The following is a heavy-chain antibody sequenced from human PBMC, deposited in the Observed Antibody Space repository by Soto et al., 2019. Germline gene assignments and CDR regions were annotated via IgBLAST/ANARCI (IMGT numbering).Heavy chain of an antibody. CDR1: GFTFSSYG. V-gene: IGHV3-30*03. J-gene: IGHJ3*02. CDR3: ARALIVVRAFDI. D-gene: IGHD2-21*01. CDR2: ISYDGSNK. Sequence: GGSLRLSCAASGFTFSSYGMHWVRQAPGKGLEWVAVISYDGSNKYYADSVKGRFTISRDNSKNTLYLQMNSLRAEDTAVYYCARALIVVRAFDIWGQGTMVTVSS.